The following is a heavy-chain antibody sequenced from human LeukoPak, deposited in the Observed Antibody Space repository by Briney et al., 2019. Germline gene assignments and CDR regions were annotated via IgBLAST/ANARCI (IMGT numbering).Heavy chain of an antibody. CDR3: ARNSSGWPYHFDY. D-gene: IGHD6-19*01. CDR1: GGSIRNYY. V-gene: IGHV4-59*01. Sequence: SETLSLTCTVSGGSIRNYYRSWIRQPPGKGLEWIGYIYYSGNTNYNPSLKSRVTISVDTSKNQFSLKLSSVTAADTAVYYCARNSSGWPYHFDYWGQGILVTVSS. J-gene: IGHJ4*02. CDR2: IYYSGNT.